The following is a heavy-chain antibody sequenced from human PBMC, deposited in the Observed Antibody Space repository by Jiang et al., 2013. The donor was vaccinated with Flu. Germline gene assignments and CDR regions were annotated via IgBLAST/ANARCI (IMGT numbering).Heavy chain of an antibody. V-gene: IGHV1-18*01. Sequence: SGYTFTSYGISWVRQAPGQGLEWMGWISAYNGNTNYAQKLQGRVTMTTDTSTSTAYMELRSLRSDDTAVYYCARVPRDYDILTGYYSWGYYGMDVWGQGTTVTVSS. CDR2: ISAYNGNT. J-gene: IGHJ6*02. D-gene: IGHD3-9*01. CDR3: ARVPRDYDILTGYYSWGYYGMDV. CDR1: GYTFTSYG.